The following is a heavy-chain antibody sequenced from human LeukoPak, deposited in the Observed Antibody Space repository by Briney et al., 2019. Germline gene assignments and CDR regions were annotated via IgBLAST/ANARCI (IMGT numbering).Heavy chain of an antibody. V-gene: IGHV1-46*01. CDR1: GYTFTSYY. D-gene: IGHD1-26*01. CDR2: INPSGGST. Sequence: ASVKVSCKASGYTFTSYYMHWVRQAPGQGLEWMGIINPSGGSTSYAQKFQGRVTMTRDMSTSTVYMELSSLRSEDTAVYYCARDSGSYYMTDNWFDPWGQGTLVTVSS. J-gene: IGHJ5*02. CDR3: ARDSGSYYMTDNWFDP.